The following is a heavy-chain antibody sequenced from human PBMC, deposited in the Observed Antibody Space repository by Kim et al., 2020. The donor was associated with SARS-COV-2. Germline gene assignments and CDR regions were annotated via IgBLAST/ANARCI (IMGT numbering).Heavy chain of an antibody. J-gene: IGHJ6*02. V-gene: IGHV3-30*04. D-gene: IGHD6-19*01. CDR1: GFTFSSYA. Sequence: GGSLRLSCAASGFTFSSYAMHWVRQAPGKGLEWVAVISYDGSNKYYADSVKGRFTTSRDNSKNTLYLQMNSLRAEDTAVYYCARAVAGTYYYGMDVWGQG. CDR3: ARAVAGTYYYGMDV. CDR2: ISYDGSNK.